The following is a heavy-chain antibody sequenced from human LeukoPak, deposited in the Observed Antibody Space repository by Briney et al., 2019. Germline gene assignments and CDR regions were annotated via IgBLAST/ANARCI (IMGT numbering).Heavy chain of an antibody. D-gene: IGHD5-24*01. Sequence: GGSLRLSCAASGFTFSSYSMNWVRQAPGKGLEWVSSISRSSNYIYYADSVKGRFTISRDNAKNSPYLQINSLRAEDTSVYYCARGENNYGYYYFDYWGQGTLVTISS. J-gene: IGHJ4*02. CDR2: ISRSSNYI. CDR1: GFTFSSYS. CDR3: ARGENNYGYYYFDY. V-gene: IGHV3-21*01.